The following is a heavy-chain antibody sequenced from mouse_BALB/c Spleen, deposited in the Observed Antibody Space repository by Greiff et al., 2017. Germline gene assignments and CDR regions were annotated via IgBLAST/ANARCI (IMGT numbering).Heavy chain of an antibody. J-gene: IGHJ2*01. CDR2: IYPSDSYT. CDR1: GYTFTSYW. V-gene: IGHV1-69*02. CDR3: TRNYYGSSSFDD. Sequence: VQLQQPGAELVRPGASVKLSCKASGYTFTSYWINWVKQRPGQGLEWIGNIYPSDSYTNYNQKFKDKATLTVDKSSSTAYMQLSSPTSEDSAVYYCTRNYYGSSSFDDWGQGTTLTVSS. D-gene: IGHD1-1*01.